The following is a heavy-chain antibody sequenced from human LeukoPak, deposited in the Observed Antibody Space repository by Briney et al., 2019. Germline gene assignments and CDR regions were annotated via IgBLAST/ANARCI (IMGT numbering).Heavy chain of an antibody. D-gene: IGHD2-2*01. Sequence: ASVKVSCKASGYTFTSYDIHLVRQATGQGLEWMGWMNPNSGNTGYAQKFQGRVTMTRNTSISTAYMELSSLRSEDTAVYYCARGPSRSVVVPAASRRLDVWGKGTTVTVSS. CDR3: ARGPSRSVVVPAASRRLDV. V-gene: IGHV1-8*01. CDR2: MNPNSGNT. CDR1: GYTFTSYD. J-gene: IGHJ6*04.